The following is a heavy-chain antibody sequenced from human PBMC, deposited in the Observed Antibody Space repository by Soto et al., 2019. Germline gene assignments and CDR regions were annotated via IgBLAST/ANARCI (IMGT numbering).Heavy chain of an antibody. CDR1: GFTFRSHG. Sequence: GGSLRFSCAASGFTFRSHGMQWVRQAPGMGLEWVAGLSYDGSNKLYADSVKGRLTISRDTSKNQFSLKLSSVTAADTAVYYCARVKEYYGSGSHFDYWGQGTLVTVSS. CDR2: LSYDGSNK. CDR3: ARVKEYYGSGSHFDY. J-gene: IGHJ4*02. D-gene: IGHD3-10*01. V-gene: IGHV3-30*03.